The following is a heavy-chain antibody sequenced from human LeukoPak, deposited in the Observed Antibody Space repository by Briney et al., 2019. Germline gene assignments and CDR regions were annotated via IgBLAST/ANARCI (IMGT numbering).Heavy chain of an antibody. V-gene: IGHV4-59*08. CDR1: GGSINSYY. CDR3: ARRSSSARYFDY. CDR2: IYYSGST. Sequence: PSETLSLTCTVSGGSINSYYWNWIRQPPGKGLEWIGYIYYSGSTNYNPSLKSRVTILVDTSKNQFSLKLNSVTAADTAVYYCARRSSSARYFDYWGQGTLVTVSS. J-gene: IGHJ4*02. D-gene: IGHD6-19*01.